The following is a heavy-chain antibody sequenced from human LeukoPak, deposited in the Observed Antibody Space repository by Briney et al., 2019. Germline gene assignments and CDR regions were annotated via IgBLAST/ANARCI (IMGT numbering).Heavy chain of an antibody. J-gene: IGHJ4*02. V-gene: IGHV3-53*04. CDR1: GFTVSSNY. Sequence: GGSLRLSCAASGFTVSSNYMSWVRQAPGKGLEWVSVIYSGGSTYYADSVKGRFTISRHNSKNTLYLQMNSLRAEDTAVYYCARDYCSSTSCYFGNWGQGTLVTVSS. CDR3: ARDYCSSTSCYFGN. CDR2: IYSGGST. D-gene: IGHD2-2*01.